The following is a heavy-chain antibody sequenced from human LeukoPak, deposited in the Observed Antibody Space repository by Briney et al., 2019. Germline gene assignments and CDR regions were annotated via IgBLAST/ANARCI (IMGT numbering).Heavy chain of an antibody. Sequence: ASVKVSCKASGYTFTAYYMHWVRQAPGQGLEWMGWMNPISGETNCAQRFQGRVTMTRDTSIGTAYMELSTLRSDDTAIYYCARPPLTAGVPFDYWGQGTLVTVSS. CDR3: ARPPLTAGVPFDY. D-gene: IGHD6-13*01. V-gene: IGHV1-2*02. CDR2: MNPISGET. J-gene: IGHJ4*02. CDR1: GYTFTAYY.